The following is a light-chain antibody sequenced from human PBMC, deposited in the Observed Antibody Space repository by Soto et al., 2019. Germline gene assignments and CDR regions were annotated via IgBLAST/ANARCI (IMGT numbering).Light chain of an antibody. V-gene: IGKV2-28*01. J-gene: IGKJ4*01. Sequence: EMVLTQTPLSLPVTPGEPASISCRSSQSLLHSNGYNYLDWYLQKPGQSPQLLIYLGSNRASGVPDRFSGSGSGTDFTLKISRVEAEDVGVYYCMQALQFPLTFGAGPNVDTK. CDR2: LGS. CDR3: MQALQFPLT. CDR1: QSLLHSNGYNY.